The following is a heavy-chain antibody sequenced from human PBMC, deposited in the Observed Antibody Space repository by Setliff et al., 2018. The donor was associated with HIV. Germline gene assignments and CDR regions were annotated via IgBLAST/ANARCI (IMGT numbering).Heavy chain of an antibody. D-gene: IGHD3-10*01. Sequence: PSETLSLTCTVSGGSMTSSNYYWGWIRQSPGRGLEWIGYIYYSGSTNYNPSLKSRVTISVDTSKNQFSLKLSSVTAADTAVYYCARRLLWFGEVGAFDIWGQGTMVTVSS. CDR1: GGSMTSSNYY. CDR3: ARRLLWFGEVGAFDI. V-gene: IGHV4-61*05. J-gene: IGHJ3*02. CDR2: IYYSGST.